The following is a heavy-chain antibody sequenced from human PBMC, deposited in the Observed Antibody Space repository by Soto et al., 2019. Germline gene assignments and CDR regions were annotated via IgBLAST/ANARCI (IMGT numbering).Heavy chain of an antibody. V-gene: IGHV4-39*02. Sequence: SETLSLTCSVSGGSISGSGYYWAWIRQPPGEGLEWIGTMYYSGTTNSGTTNYNPSLKSRVTISIDTSKNLFSLNLNSVTAVDTAVYFCAAPNFYYYFAMGVWGRGTTVTVSS. J-gene: IGHJ6*02. CDR2: MYYSGTTNSGTT. CDR3: AAPNFYYYFAMGV. CDR1: GGSISGSGYY.